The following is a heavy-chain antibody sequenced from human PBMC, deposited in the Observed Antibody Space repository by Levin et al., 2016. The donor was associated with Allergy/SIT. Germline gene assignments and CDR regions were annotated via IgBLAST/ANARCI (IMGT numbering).Heavy chain of an antibody. CDR2: INPNSGGT. J-gene: IGHJ4*02. D-gene: IGHD2-2*01. CDR1: RYTFTDFTGYY. Sequence: ASVKVSCKASRYTFTDFTGYYIHWVRQAPGQGLEWMGWINPNSGGTNYAQKFQGRVTMTRDTSISTAYMDLSRLRSDDTAVYYCARSRRSDCTSTSCHYFDYWGQGTLVTVSS. V-gene: IGHV1-2*02. CDR3: ARSRRSDCTSTSCHYFDY.